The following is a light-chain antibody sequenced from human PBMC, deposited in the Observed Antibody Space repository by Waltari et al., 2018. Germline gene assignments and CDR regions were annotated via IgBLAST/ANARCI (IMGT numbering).Light chain of an antibody. CDR3: QQGNDYPFT. J-gene: IGKJ5*01. CDR2: AAS. CDR1: QGISSY. Sequence: IQLTQSPSSLSASVGDSVTITCRASQGISSYLAWYQQKPGRAPKLLIYAASTLQSGVPSRFSGSGSGTDFTLTINSLQPEDFATYYCQQGNDYPFTFGQGTRLEI. V-gene: IGKV1-9*01.